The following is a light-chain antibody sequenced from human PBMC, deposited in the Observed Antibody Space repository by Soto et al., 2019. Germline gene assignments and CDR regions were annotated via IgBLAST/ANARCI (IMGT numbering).Light chain of an antibody. CDR2: DAS. J-gene: IGKJ4*01. Sequence: EIVLTQSPATLSLSPGERAALSCRASQSVSSYLAWYQQKPGQAPRLLIYDASKRATGIPARFSGSGSGTAFPLTISSLEPEDFAVSFCQQRSNWPSTFGGGTKVEI. CDR3: QQRSNWPST. V-gene: IGKV3-11*01. CDR1: QSVSSY.